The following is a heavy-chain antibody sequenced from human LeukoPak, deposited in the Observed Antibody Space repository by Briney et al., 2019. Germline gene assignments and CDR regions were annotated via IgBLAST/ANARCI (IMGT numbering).Heavy chain of an antibody. CDR3: ARLQYCSGTSCYWFDP. CDR2: IYHTGST. D-gene: IGHD2-2*01. Sequence: PSQTLSLTCDVSGGSISSGLYSWSWIRQPLGKGLEWIGYIYHTGSTCYNPSLKSRVTISVDTSKNQFSLRLSSVTAADTAVYYCARLQYCSGTSCYWFDPWGQGTLVTVSS. V-gene: IGHV4-30-2*01. CDR1: GGSISSGLYS. J-gene: IGHJ5*02.